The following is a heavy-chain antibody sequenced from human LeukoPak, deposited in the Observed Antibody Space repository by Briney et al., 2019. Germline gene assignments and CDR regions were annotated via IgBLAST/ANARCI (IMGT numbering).Heavy chain of an antibody. J-gene: IGHJ4*02. Sequence: DPGGSLRLSCAASGFTFSSYSMNWVRQAPGKGLEWVSSISSSSSYIYYADSVKGRFTISRDNAKNSLYLQMNSLRAEDTAVYYCVRPLVVREPRLDYWGQGTLVTVSS. CDR2: ISSSSSYI. V-gene: IGHV3-21*01. D-gene: IGHD2-15*01. CDR3: VRPLVVREPRLDY. CDR1: GFTFSSYS.